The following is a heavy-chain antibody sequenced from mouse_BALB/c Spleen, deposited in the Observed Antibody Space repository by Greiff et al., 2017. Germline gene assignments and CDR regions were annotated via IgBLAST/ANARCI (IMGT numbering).Heavy chain of an antibody. CDR1: GFAFSSYD. D-gene: IGHD1-1*01. CDR2: ISSGGGST. J-gene: IGHJ2*01. Sequence: EVKVVESGGGLVKPGGSLNLSCAASGFAFSSYDMSWVRQTPEKRLEWVAYISSGGGSTYYPDTVKGRFTISRDNAKNTLYLQMSSLKSEDTAMYYCARDLGDYNGSFDYWGQGTTLTVSS. V-gene: IGHV5-12-1*01. CDR3: ARDLGDYNGSFDY.